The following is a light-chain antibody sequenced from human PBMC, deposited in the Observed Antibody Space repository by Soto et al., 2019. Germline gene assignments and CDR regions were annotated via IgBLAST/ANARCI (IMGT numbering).Light chain of an antibody. J-gene: IGKJ4*01. CDR1: QGVGST. CDR3: QRYNNWPLT. CDR2: GAS. Sequence: EIVMTQSPATLSVSPGERATLSCRASQGVGSTLAWYQQKPGQTPRLLIYGASTRATGIPARFSGSGSGTEFTLTIDSLQSEDFAVYYCQRYNNWPLTFGGGTKVDIK. V-gene: IGKV3-15*01.